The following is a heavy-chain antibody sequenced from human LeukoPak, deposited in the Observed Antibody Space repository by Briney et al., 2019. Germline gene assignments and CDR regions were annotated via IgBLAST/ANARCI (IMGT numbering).Heavy chain of an antibody. CDR1: GGSISSSSYY. Sequence: KPSETLSLTCTVSGGSISSSSYYWGWIRQPPGKGLEWIGSIYYSGSTYYNPSLKSRVTISVDTSKTQFSLNLSSVTAADTAVYYCARLREVARHPSWLDYWGQGTLVTVSS. D-gene: IGHD6-13*01. CDR2: IYYSGST. V-gene: IGHV4-39*01. J-gene: IGHJ4*02. CDR3: ARLREVARHPSWLDY.